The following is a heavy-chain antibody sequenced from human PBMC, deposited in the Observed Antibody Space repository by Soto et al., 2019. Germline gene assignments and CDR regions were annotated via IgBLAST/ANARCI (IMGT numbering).Heavy chain of an antibody. CDR1: GYVFNHYG. D-gene: IGHD3-16*01. J-gene: IGHJ4*02. V-gene: IGHV3-33*01. CDR3: ARWGGPRSSGYYIDH. CDR2: TSYDGSNK. Sequence: QVQLVESGGGVVQPGRSLRLSCAASGYVFNHYGLHWVRQAPGKGLEWLTLTSYDGSNKQYADSVKGRFTISRDDSKNTVYLQMNSLRVDDTAVYYSARWGGPRSSGYYIDHWGQGTLVTVSP.